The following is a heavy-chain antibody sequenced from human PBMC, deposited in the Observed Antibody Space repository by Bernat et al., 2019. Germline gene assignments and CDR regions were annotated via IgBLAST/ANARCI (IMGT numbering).Heavy chain of an antibody. CDR3: ARDPYYSPGGMGY. J-gene: IGHJ4*02. D-gene: IGHD3-10*01. CDR2: IKSKTDGGTI. Sequence: EGQLVESGGGLIRPGGSLRLSCEASEFTFSSAWMSWVRQAPGKGLECVARIKSKTDGGTIEYAAPVKGRFTISRDDSRSTVYLQMNSLKTEDTAVYYCARDPYYSPGGMGYWGQGTLVTVSS. CDR1: EFTFSSAW. V-gene: IGHV3-15*01.